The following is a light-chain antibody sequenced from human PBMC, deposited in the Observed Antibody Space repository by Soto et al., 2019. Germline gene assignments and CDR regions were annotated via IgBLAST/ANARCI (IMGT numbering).Light chain of an antibody. CDR3: MQALQTLGT. Sequence: DIVMTQSPLSLPVTPGEPASISCRSSQSLLHSNGYNYLDWYLQKPGQSPQLLIYLGSNRASGVPYRFCGSGSGTDFTLKISRVEAEDVGVYYCMQALQTLGTFGQGTKVEIK. CDR1: QSLLHSNGYNY. J-gene: IGKJ1*01. V-gene: IGKV2-28*01. CDR2: LGS.